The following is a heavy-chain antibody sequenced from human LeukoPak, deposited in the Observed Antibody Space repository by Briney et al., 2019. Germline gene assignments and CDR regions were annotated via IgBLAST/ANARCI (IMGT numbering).Heavy chain of an antibody. D-gene: IGHD6-13*01. CDR3: ARAGGSSWCVSLYY. Sequence: GASVKVSCKASGGTFSSNVISWVRQAPGQGLEWMGRIIPIIGTPDYAQKFQGRVTITADKSTNTAYMELTSLKSDDTAVYYCARAGGSSWCVSLYYWGQGTLVTVSS. CDR2: IIPIIGTP. J-gene: IGHJ4*02. CDR1: GGTFSSNV. V-gene: IGHV1-69*04.